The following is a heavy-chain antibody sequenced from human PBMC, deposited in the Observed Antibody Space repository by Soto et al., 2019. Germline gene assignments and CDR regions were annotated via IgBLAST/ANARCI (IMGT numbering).Heavy chain of an antibody. J-gene: IGHJ4*02. CDR2: IKPDGSAK. Sequence: GGSLRLSCNASGVIFSSYWMTWVRQSPGKGLEWVANIKPDGSAKNYVDSVKGRFTISRDNAKNSLYLQMNSLRAEDTAVYYCARDPVRGDDYNFDYWGQGTLVTVSS. V-gene: IGHV3-7*01. CDR1: GVIFSSYW. CDR3: ARDPVRGDDYNFDY. D-gene: IGHD3-10*01.